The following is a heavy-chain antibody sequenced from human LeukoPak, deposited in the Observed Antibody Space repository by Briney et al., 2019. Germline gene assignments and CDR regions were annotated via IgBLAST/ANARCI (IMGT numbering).Heavy chain of an antibody. CDR2: LYSGGST. CDR3: AREGAFSSPEDY. J-gene: IGHJ4*02. CDR1: EFTVSSNY. V-gene: IGHV3-66*01. Sequence: PGGSLRLSCAASEFTVSSNYMSWVRQAPGKGLEWVSILYSGGSTYYADSVKGRFTISRDNSKNTLYLQMNSLRAEDTAVYYCAREGAFSSPEDYWGQGTLVTVSS. D-gene: IGHD6-19*01.